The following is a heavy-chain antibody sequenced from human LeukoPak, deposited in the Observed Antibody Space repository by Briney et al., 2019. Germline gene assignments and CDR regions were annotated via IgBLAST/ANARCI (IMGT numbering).Heavy chain of an antibody. CDR2: ISGSGYGT. D-gene: IGHD3-22*01. CDR1: GFTFSSHA. CDR3: AKDQRGYDKPADC. V-gene: IGHV3-23*01. J-gene: IGHJ4*02. Sequence: PGGSLRLSCAASGFTFSSHAMSWVRQGPGKGLEWGSGISGSGYGTYYADSVKGRFTISRDNSQNTLYLQMNSLRAEETAVYYCAKDQRGYDKPADCWGQGTLVTVSS.